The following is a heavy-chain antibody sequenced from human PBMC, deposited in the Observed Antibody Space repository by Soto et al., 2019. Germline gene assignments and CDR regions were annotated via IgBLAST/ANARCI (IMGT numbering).Heavy chain of an antibody. D-gene: IGHD6-19*01. CDR3: AAQQIPIAVAAHDAFDI. J-gene: IGHJ3*02. CDR1: GYTFTSYG. Sequence: GSSVKVSCKASGYTFTSYGISWVRQAPGQGLEWMGWISAYNGNTNYAQKLQGRVTMTTDTSTSTAYMELRSLRSDDTAVYYCAAQQIPIAVAAHDAFDIWGQGTMGTVSS. V-gene: IGHV1-18*01. CDR2: ISAYNGNT.